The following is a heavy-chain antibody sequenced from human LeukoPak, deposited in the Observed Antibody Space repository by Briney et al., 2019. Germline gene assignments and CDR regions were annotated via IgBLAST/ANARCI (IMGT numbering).Heavy chain of an antibody. CDR1: GDSISSGGHD. Sequence: PSETLSLTCTVSGDSISSGGHDWGWIPQTPGKRLEWIGNIYFSVDTSYNPSLKSRLTMSVDTSKTHLFLNLDSVTAADTAVYYCARDSGFWLYWGQGTLVTVSS. CDR2: IYFSVDT. D-gene: IGHD3-22*01. CDR3: ARDSGFWLY. J-gene: IGHJ4*02. V-gene: IGHV4-39*07.